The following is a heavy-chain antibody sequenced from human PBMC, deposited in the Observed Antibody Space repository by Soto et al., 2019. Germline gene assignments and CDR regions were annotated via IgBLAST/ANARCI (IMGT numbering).Heavy chain of an antibody. CDR2: ISGSGGST. CDR3: AKDPAADFGVVIDYYMDV. Sequence: GGSLRLSCAASGFTFSSYAMSWVRQAPGKGLEWVSAISGSGGSTYYADSVKGRFTISRGNSKNTLYLQMNSLRAEDTAVYYCAKDPAADFGVVIDYYMDVWGKGTTVTVSS. V-gene: IGHV3-23*01. J-gene: IGHJ6*03. CDR1: GFTFSSYA. D-gene: IGHD3-3*01.